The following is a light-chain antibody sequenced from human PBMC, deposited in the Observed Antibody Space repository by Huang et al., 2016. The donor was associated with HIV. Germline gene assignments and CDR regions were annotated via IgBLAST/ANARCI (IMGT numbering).Light chain of an antibody. CDR1: QTITSNY. V-gene: IGKV3-20*01. CDR2: GAF. CDR3: QQYGSSPPYT. Sequence: EIVLTQSPGTLSLSPGERATLSCRASQTITSNYLAWYQQQPGQAPRLLIYGAFSRATGIPDRFRGSGSGTDFILTITRLEPEDFAVYYCQQYGSSPPYTFGQGTKLEIK. J-gene: IGKJ2*01.